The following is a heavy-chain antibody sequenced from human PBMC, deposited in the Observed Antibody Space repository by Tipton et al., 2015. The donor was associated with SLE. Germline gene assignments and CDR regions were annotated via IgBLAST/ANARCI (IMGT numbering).Heavy chain of an antibody. Sequence: SLRLSCTGSGYTFSSHSMNWVRQAPGKRLEWLADISSGSSSIYYADSVKGRFTISRDNDKNSLFLQMSSLRAEDTAVYYCARDDFWSGFLFDWWGQGTLVTVS. CDR1: GYTFSSHS. CDR2: ISSGSSSI. J-gene: IGHJ4*02. D-gene: IGHD3-3*01. CDR3: ARDDFWSGFLFDW. V-gene: IGHV3-48*01.